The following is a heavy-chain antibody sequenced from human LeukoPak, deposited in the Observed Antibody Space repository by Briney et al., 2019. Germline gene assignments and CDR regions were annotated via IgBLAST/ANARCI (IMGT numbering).Heavy chain of an antibody. CDR1: GFTFSNHA. CDR3: AGQRITAGGTLGSYFDY. V-gene: IGHV3-23*01. J-gene: IGHJ4*02. CDR2: MTSGGTT. D-gene: IGHD6-13*01. Sequence: GGSLRLSCAASGFTFSNHAMSWVRQAPGKGLEWVSGMTSGGTTYYADSVKGRFTISRDNSKSTLYLQMNSLRAEDAGVYYCAGQRITAGGTLGSYFDYWGQGTLVTVSP.